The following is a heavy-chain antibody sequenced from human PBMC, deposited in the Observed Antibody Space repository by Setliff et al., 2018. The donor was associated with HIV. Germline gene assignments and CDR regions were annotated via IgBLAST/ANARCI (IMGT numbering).Heavy chain of an antibody. CDR3: ARGRIRGDSDY. Sequence: SVKVSCKASGGTFSGYAINWVRQAPGQGLEWMGGIIPLFGTAHYAQRFRGRVTMTRDTSISTAYMELSRLRSDDAAMFYCARGRIRGDSDYWGQGTLVTVSS. V-gene: IGHV1-69*05. D-gene: IGHD7-27*01. J-gene: IGHJ4*02. CDR2: IIPLFGTA. CDR1: GGTFSGYA.